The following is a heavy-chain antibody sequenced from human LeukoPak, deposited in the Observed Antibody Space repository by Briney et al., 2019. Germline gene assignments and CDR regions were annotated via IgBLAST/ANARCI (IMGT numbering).Heavy chain of an antibody. CDR1: GFTFSSYS. Sequence: GGSLRLSCAASGFTFSSYSMNWVRQAPWKGLEWVSSISSSSSYIYYADSVKGRFTISRDNAKNSLYLQMNSLRAEDTAVYYCARELLWFGELSGYWGQGTLVTVSS. J-gene: IGHJ4*02. CDR2: ISSSSSYI. D-gene: IGHD3-10*01. CDR3: ARELLWFGELSGY. V-gene: IGHV3-21*01.